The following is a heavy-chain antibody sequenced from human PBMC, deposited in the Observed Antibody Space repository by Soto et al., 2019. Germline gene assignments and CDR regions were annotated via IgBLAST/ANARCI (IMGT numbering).Heavy chain of an antibody. J-gene: IGHJ3*02. CDR3: AGAAEQDAFDI. Sequence: SEILSLTCTVSAGSISRSYSSWIRQPPGKGLEWIGYIYYSGSTNYNPSLKSRVTISVDTSKNQFSLKLSSVTAADTAVYYCAGAAEQDAFDIWGQGTMVTVSS. V-gene: IGHV4-59*08. CDR1: AGSISRSY. CDR2: IYYSGST.